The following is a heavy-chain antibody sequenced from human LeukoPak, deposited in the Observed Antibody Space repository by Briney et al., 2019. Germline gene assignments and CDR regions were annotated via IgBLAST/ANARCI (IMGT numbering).Heavy chain of an antibody. D-gene: IGHD1-26*01. Sequence: GGSLRLSCAASGFTFSDHFLDWVRQAPGKGLEWVGRTRNKANCYITEYAASVKGRFTISRDDSKNSLYLQMSSLKTDDTAMYYCASIRGTFGYWGQGTLVTVSS. J-gene: IGHJ4*02. CDR3: ASIRGTFGY. V-gene: IGHV3-72*01. CDR2: TRNKANCYIT. CDR1: GFTFSDHF.